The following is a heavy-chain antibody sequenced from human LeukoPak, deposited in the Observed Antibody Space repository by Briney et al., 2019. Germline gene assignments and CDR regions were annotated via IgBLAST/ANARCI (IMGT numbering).Heavy chain of an antibody. CDR2: IYYSGTT. V-gene: IGHV4-39*07. Sequence: SETLSLTCSVSGDSISSSSYFWGWIRQPPGKGLEWIGSIYYSGTTSYNPSLKSRVTISVDTSKNQFSLKLNSVTAADTAVYYCTRPYYYYTDVWGTGTTVTVSS. CDR1: GDSISSSSYF. CDR3: TRPYYYYTDV. J-gene: IGHJ6*03.